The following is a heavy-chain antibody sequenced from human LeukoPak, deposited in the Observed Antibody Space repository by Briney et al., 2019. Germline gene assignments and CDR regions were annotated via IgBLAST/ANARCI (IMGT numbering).Heavy chain of an antibody. CDR1: GYIFTNHY. D-gene: IGHD6-13*01. CDR3: ARERYRDSSPQDFDY. J-gene: IGHJ4*02. V-gene: IGHV1-46*01. CDR2: MDPSGSST. Sequence: ASVKVSCKASGYIFTNHYMHWVRRAPGQGLEWRGVMDPSGSSTLYAEKFRGRIIMTRDMSTATDYMELSSLRSEDTAVYYCARERYRDSSPQDFDYWGQGTLVTVSS.